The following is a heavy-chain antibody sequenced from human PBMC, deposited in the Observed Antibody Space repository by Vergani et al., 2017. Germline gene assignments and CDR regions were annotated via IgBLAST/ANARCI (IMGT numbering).Heavy chain of an antibody. D-gene: IGHD6-19*01. Sequence: EVQLVESGGGLVQPGGSLRLSCAASGFTFSSYSMNWVRQAPGKGLEWVSYISSSSSTIYYADSVKGRFTISRDNAKNSLYLQINSLRAEDTAVYYCARDAGYSSGWYLDWFDPLGQGTLVTVSS. CDR1: GFTFSSYS. V-gene: IGHV3-48*01. CDR3: ARDAGYSSGWYLDWFDP. J-gene: IGHJ5*02. CDR2: ISSSSSTI.